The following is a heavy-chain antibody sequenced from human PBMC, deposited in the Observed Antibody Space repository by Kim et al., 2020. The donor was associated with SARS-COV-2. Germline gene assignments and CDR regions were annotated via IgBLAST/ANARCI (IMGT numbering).Heavy chain of an antibody. CDR1: GYTFTSYA. Sequence: ASVKVSCKASGYTFTSYAMHWVRQAPGQRLEWMGWINAGNGNTKYSQKFQGRVTITRDTSASTAYMELSSLRSEDTAVYYCARGERYGSYYDYWGQGTLVTVSS. CDR2: INAGNGNT. CDR3: ARGERYGSYYDY. D-gene: IGHD1-26*01. V-gene: IGHV1-3*01. J-gene: IGHJ4*02.